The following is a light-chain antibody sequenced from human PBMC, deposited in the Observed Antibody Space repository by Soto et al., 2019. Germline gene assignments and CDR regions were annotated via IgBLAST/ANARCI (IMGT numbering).Light chain of an antibody. CDR1: QTVRNNY. CDR3: QQFSSYPRT. V-gene: IGKV3-20*01. J-gene: IGKJ4*01. CDR2: DAA. Sequence: IVLTQSPGTLSLSPGERATLSCRASQTVRNNYLAWYQQKPGQAPRLLIYDAASRATGIPDRFSGGGSGTDFTPTISSLEPEDFAVYYCQQFSSYPRTFGGGTKVDIK.